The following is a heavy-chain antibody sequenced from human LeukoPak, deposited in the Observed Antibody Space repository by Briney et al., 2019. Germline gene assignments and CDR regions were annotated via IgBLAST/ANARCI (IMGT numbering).Heavy chain of an antibody. D-gene: IGHD4-11*01. V-gene: IGHV3-7*01. CDR1: GFTFSNYW. Sequence: GGSLRLSCAASGFTFSNYWMNWVRQAPGKGLEWVANIKQDGSDKYYVDSVKGRFTISRDNAKNSLYLQMNSLRAEDTAVYYCAREKGNYDGYYNYYMDVWGKGTTVTVFS. CDR3: AREKGNYDGYYNYYMDV. J-gene: IGHJ6*03. CDR2: IKQDGSDK.